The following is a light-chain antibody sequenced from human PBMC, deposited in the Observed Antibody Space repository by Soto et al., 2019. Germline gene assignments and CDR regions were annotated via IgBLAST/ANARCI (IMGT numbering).Light chain of an antibody. J-gene: IGLJ1*01. CDR2: EVN. CDR3: CSYAGSSTLYV. V-gene: IGLV2-23*02. CDR1: SSDIGTYNL. Sequence: QSALTQPASVSGSPGQSITISCTGTSSDIGTYNLVSWYQQHPGKAPKLMIYEVNKRPSGVPDRFSGSKSGNTASLTISGLQAEDEADYYCCSYAGSSTLYVFGTGTKVTVL.